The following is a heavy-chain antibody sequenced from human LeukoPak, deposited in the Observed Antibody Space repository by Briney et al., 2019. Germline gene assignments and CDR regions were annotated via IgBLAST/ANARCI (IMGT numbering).Heavy chain of an antibody. Sequence: SETLSLTCTVTGVSMSDYKWSWIRQSPGKGLEWIGYIYHSGTTNYNPSLKSRVAISTDTSKNQFSLNLSSVTPADTAVYYCARFWSAFDYWGQGALATVSS. J-gene: IGHJ4*02. CDR1: GVSMSDYK. CDR2: IYHSGTT. V-gene: IGHV4-59*01. CDR3: ARFWSAFDY. D-gene: IGHD3-3*01.